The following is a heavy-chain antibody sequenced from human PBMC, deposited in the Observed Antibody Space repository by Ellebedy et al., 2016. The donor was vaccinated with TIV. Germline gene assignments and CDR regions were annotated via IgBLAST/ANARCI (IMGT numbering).Heavy chain of an antibody. D-gene: IGHD2-15*01. V-gene: IGHV3-NL1*01. J-gene: IGHJ4*02. CDR2: INGNGIST. CDR1: GFTFSNYV. CDR3: ARQAGILLLGQYYFDY. Sequence: GESLKISCVASGFTFSNYVMHWVRQAPGKGLEWVSVINGNGISTYYADSVKGRFTISRDNSKNTVYVQMNSLRDDDTAVYYCARQAGILLLGQYYFDYWGQGTLVTVSS.